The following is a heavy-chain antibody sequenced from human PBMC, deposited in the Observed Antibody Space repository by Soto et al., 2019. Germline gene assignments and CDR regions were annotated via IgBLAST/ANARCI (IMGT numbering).Heavy chain of an antibody. Sequence: GGSLRLSCAASGFTFSSYAMSWVRQAPGKGLEWVSAISGSGGSTYYADSVKGRFTISRDNSKNTLYLQMNSLRAEDTAVYFCAKCGSGSGKFQERFNDCWGQGTLVTVSS. CDR3: AKCGSGSGKFQERFNDC. CDR1: GFTFSSYA. CDR2: ISGSGGST. D-gene: IGHD6-19*01. J-gene: IGHJ4*02. V-gene: IGHV3-23*01.